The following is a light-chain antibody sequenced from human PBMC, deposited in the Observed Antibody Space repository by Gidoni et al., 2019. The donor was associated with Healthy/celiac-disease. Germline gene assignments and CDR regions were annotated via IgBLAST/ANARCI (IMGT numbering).Light chain of an antibody. Sequence: QSALTQPASVSGSPGQSITISCTGTSSDVGGSNYVSWYHQHPGKAPKLMIYDVSNRPSGVSNRFSGSKSGNTASLTISGLQAEDEADYYCSSYTSSSTVVFGGGTKLTVL. V-gene: IGLV2-14*03. CDR1: SSDVGGSNY. CDR2: DVS. J-gene: IGLJ2*01. CDR3: SSYTSSSTVV.